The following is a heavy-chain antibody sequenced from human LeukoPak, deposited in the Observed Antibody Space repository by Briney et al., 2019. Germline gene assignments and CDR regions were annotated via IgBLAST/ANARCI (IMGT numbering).Heavy chain of an antibody. CDR1: GFTFSSYG. J-gene: IGHJ4*02. D-gene: IGHD3-22*01. Sequence: PGGSLRLSCAASGFTFSSYGMSWVRQAPGKGLEWVSAISGSGGSTAYEDSVKGRFTISRSKSKNTLYLQRQSPRAEDKAVYYCAKDRCYDSSGHDYWGQGTLVTVSS. CDR3: AKDRCYDSSGHDY. V-gene: IGHV3-23*01. CDR2: ISGSGGST.